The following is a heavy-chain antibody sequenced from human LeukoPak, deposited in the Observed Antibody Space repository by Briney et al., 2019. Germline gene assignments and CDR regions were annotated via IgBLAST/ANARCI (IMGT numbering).Heavy chain of an antibody. CDR3: AKEAGERRQQQASDY. CDR1: GFTFSTYA. V-gene: IGHV3-23*01. D-gene: IGHD6-13*01. J-gene: IGHJ4*02. Sequence: GGSLRLSCAASGFTFSTYAMSWVRQAPGKGLEWVSSISGSGGDTFYADSVKGRFTISRDNSKNTLYLQMNSLKADDTAVYYCAKEAGERRQQQASDYWGQGSLVTVSS. CDR2: ISGSGGDT.